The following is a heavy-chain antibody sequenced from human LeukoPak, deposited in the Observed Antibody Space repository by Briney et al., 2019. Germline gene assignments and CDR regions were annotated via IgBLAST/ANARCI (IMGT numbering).Heavy chain of an antibody. Sequence: PGGSLRLSCAASGFTFSSYEMNWVRQAPGKGLEWVSSISSSSDYIYYADSVKGRFTISRDNAKNSLYLQMNSLRAEDTAVYYCARDRSHQRRFHSSREENWFDPWGQGTLVTVSS. CDR1: GFTFSSYE. CDR3: ARDRSHQRRFHSSREENWFDP. V-gene: IGHV3-21*01. CDR2: ISSSSDYI. J-gene: IGHJ5*02. D-gene: IGHD6-13*01.